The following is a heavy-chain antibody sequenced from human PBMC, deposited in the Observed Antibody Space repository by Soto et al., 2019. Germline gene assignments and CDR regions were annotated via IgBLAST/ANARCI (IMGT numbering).Heavy chain of an antibody. CDR3: ARDPYSSSSSKDAFDI. Sequence: GASVKVSCKASGYTFTSYGISWVRQAPGQGLEWMGWISAYNGNTSYAQKLQGRVTMTTDTSTSTAYMELRSLRSDDTAVYYCARDPYSSSSSKDAFDIWGQGTMVTVS. CDR1: GYTFTSYG. J-gene: IGHJ3*02. D-gene: IGHD6-13*01. CDR2: ISAYNGNT. V-gene: IGHV1-18*04.